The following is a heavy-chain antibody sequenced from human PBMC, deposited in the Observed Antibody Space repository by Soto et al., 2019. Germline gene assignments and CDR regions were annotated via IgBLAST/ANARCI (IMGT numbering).Heavy chain of an antibody. CDR1: GGTFSSYT. CDR2: IIPILGIA. CDR3: ARDLRAAAGRNWLDP. D-gene: IGHD6-13*01. Sequence: SVKVSCKASGGTFSSYTISWVRQAPGQGLEWMGRIIPILGIANYAQKFQGRVTITADKSTSTAYMELSSLRSEDTAVYYCARDLRAAAGRNWLDPWGQGTLVTVSS. J-gene: IGHJ5*02. V-gene: IGHV1-69*04.